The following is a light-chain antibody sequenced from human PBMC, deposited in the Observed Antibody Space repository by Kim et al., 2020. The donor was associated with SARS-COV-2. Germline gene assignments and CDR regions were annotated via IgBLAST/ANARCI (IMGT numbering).Light chain of an antibody. CDR3: QQYDNLPIFT. CDR1: QDISNY. CDR2: DAS. J-gene: IGKJ3*01. Sequence: SVGDRVTITCQASQDISNYLNWYQQKPGKAPKLLIYDASNLETGVPSRFSGSGSGTDFTVTISSLQPEDIATYYCQQYDNLPIFTFGPGTKVDIK. V-gene: IGKV1-33*01.